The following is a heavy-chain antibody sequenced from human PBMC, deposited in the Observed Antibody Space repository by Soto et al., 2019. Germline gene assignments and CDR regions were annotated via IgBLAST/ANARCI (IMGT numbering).Heavy chain of an antibody. CDR1: GGSLSSGCYS. V-gene: IGHV4-30-2*01. Sequence: SETLSLTCAVSGGSLSSGCYSWSWIRQPPGKGLEWIGYIYHSGSTYYNPSLKSRVTISVDRYKNQFSLKLSSVTAADTAVYYCARVKGYWFDPWGQGTLVTVSS. CDR3: ARVKGYWFDP. CDR2: IYHSGST. J-gene: IGHJ5*02.